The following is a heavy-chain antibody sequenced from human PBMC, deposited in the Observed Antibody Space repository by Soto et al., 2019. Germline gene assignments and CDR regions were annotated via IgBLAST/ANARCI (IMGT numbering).Heavy chain of an antibody. Sequence: YDGRWILKNPGKGLEWIGYIYYSGSTYYNPSLKSRVTISVDTSKNQFSLKLSSVTAADTAVYYCARAMRYCSSTSCYRDMDVWGNGTTVTVSS. CDR2: IYYSGST. CDR1: YD. CDR3: ARAMRYCSSTSCYRDMDV. V-gene: IGHV4-31*02. J-gene: IGHJ6*03. D-gene: IGHD2-2*02.